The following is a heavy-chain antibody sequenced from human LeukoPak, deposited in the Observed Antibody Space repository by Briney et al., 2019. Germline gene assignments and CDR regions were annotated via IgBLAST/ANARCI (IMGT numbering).Heavy chain of an antibody. J-gene: IGHJ4*02. V-gene: IGHV1-24*01. Sequence: ASVKVSCKVSGYTLTELSMHWVRQAPGKGLEWMGGFDPEDGETIYAQKFQGRVTMTEDTSTDTAYMELSSLGSEDTAVYYCATYLLAASPLDYWGQGTLVTVSS. CDR2: FDPEDGET. D-gene: IGHD2-15*01. CDR1: GYTLTELS. CDR3: ATYLLAASPLDY.